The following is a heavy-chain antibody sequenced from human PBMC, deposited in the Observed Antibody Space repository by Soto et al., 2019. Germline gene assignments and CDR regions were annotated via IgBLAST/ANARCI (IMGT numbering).Heavy chain of an antibody. J-gene: IGHJ4*02. CDR2: IILRFGTA. CDR1: GGTFSTYA. V-gene: IGHV1-69*12. CDR3: ASGIQLWLRRINNGYSG. D-gene: IGHD5-18*01. Sequence: QVQLVQSGAEVKKPESSVKVSCKAPGGTFSTYAISWVRQAPGQGLEWMGGIILRFGTANYAQRFQDRVTITADESTNTVYMELSSLRSEDTAVYFCASGIQLWLRRINNGYSGWGQGTLVTVSS.